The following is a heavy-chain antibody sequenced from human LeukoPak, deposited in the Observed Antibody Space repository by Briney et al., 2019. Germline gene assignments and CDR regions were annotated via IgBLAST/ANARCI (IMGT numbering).Heavy chain of an antibody. CDR2: INSDGSST. D-gene: IGHD3-22*01. CDR3: ARDYYDSSGYLSPDAFDI. V-gene: IGHV3-74*01. CDR1: GFTVSSNY. J-gene: IGHJ3*02. Sequence: GGSLRLSCAASGFTVSSNYMTWVRQAPGKGLVWVSRINSDGSSTSYADSVKGRFTISRDNAKNTLYLQMNSLRAEDTAVYYCARDYYDSSGYLSPDAFDIWGQGTMVTVSS.